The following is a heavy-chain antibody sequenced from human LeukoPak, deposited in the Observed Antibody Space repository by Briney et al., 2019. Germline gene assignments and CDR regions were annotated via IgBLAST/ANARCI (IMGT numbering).Heavy chain of an antibody. D-gene: IGHD3-9*01. CDR2: IKQDGSEE. J-gene: IGHJ3*02. CDR1: GFTFSSYT. Sequence: GGSLRLSCAASGFTFSSYTMNWVRQAPGKGLEWVANIKQDGSEEKYVDSVKGRFTTSRDNAKNSLYLQMNSLRAEDTAVYYCASYILTGYYNGHDAFDIWGQGTMVIVSS. V-gene: IGHV3-7*01. CDR3: ASYILTGYYNGHDAFDI.